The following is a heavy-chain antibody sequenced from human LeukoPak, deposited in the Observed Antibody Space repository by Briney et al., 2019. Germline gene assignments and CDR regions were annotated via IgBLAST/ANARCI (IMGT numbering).Heavy chain of an antibody. CDR3: ASLDSGSYFGRGAFDI. J-gene: IGHJ3*02. D-gene: IGHD1-26*01. V-gene: IGHV4-59*01. Sequence: PSETLSLTCTVSGGSIISNYWSWIWQPPGKGLEWIGYIYYSGSTDYNPSLKSRVTISVDTSKNQFSLKLSSVTAADTAVYYCASLDSGSYFGRGAFDIWGQGTMVTVSS. CDR1: GGSIISNY. CDR2: IYYSGST.